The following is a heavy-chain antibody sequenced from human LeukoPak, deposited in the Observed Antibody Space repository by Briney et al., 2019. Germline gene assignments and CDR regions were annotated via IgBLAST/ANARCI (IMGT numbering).Heavy chain of an antibody. V-gene: IGHV3-23*01. Sequence: GGSLRLSCAASGFTFSSYAMSWVRQAPGKGLEWVSAISGSGGSTYYADSVKGRFTISRDNSKNTLYLQMNSLRAEDTAVYYCAKGKVQGVMRYYFDYWGQGTLVTVSS. CDR3: AKGKVQGVMRYYFDY. D-gene: IGHD3-10*01. CDR1: GFTFSSYA. CDR2: ISGSGGST. J-gene: IGHJ4*02.